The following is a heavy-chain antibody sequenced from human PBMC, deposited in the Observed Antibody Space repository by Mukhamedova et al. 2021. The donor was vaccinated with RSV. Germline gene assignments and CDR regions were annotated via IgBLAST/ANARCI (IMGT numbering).Heavy chain of an antibody. D-gene: IGHD6-6*01. CDR2: IWYDGSNK. V-gene: IGHV3-33*01. CDR1: SSYG. J-gene: IGHJ6*03. CDR3: ARESSTAGFNYYYMDA. Sequence: SSYGMHWVRQAPGKGLEWVAVIWYDGSNKYYADSVKGRFTISRDNSKNTLYLQMNSLRAEDTAVYYCARESSTAGFNYYYMDAWG.